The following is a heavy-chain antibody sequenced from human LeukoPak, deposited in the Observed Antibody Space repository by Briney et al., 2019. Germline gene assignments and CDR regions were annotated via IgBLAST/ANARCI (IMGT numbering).Heavy chain of an antibody. V-gene: IGHV4-34*01. D-gene: IGHD1-20*01. CDR1: GGSFSGYY. Sequence: SETLSLTCAVYGGSFSGYYWSWIRQPPEKGLEWIGEINHSGSTNYNPSLKSRVTISVDTSKNQFSLKLSSVTAADTAVYYCARKFRSSDNYYFDYWGQGTLVTVSS. CDR3: ARKFRSSDNYYFDY. CDR2: INHSGST. J-gene: IGHJ4*02.